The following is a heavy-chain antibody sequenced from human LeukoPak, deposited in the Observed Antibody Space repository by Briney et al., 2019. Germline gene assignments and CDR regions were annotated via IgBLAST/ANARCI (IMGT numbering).Heavy chain of an antibody. V-gene: IGHV1-2*02. CDR2: INPNSGGT. Sequence: ASVKVSCKASGYTFTGYYMHWVRQAPGQGLEWMGWINPNSGGTNYAQKFQGRVTITADESTSTAYMELSSLRSEDTAVYYCARGGPDTPGEYLPLVYWGQGTLVTVSS. CDR3: ARGGPDTPGEYLPLVY. D-gene: IGHD3-16*01. J-gene: IGHJ4*02. CDR1: GYTFTGYY.